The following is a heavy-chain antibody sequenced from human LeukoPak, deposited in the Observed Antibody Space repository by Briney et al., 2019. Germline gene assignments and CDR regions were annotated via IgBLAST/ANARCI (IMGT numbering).Heavy chain of an antibody. D-gene: IGHD2-15*01. J-gene: IGHJ6*02. V-gene: IGHV3-23*01. CDR2: ISGSGGST. Sequence: GGSLRLSCAASGFTFSSYAMSRVRQAPGKGLEWVSAISGSGGSTYYADSVKGRFTISRDNSKNTLYLQMNSLRAEDTAVYYCAISPHCSGGSCYSDWGQGTTVTVSS. CDR3: AISPHCSGGSCYSD. CDR1: GFTFSSYA.